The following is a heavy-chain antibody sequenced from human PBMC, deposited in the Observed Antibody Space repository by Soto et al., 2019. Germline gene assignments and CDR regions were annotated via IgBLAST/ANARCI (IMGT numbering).Heavy chain of an antibody. CDR1: GFTFSSYA. CDR3: ARDREAIVAAGTAGDSYYYGMDV. V-gene: IGHV3-23*01. J-gene: IGHJ6*02. D-gene: IGHD6-13*01. CDR2: ISGSGGST. Sequence: GGSLRLSCAASGFTFSSYAMSWVRQAPGKGLEWVSAISGSGGSTYYADSVKGRFTISRDNSKNSVYLQMNSLRAEDTAVYYFARDREAIVAAGTAGDSYYYGMDVWGQGTTVTVPS.